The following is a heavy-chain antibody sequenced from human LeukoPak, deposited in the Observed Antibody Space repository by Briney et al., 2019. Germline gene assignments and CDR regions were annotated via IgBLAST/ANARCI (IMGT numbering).Heavy chain of an antibody. CDR2: IYYSGST. D-gene: IGHD6-6*01. Sequence: PSETLSLTCTVSGGSISSYYWSWIRQPPGKGLEWIGYIYYSGSTNYNPSLKSRVTISVDTSKNQFSLKLSSVTAADTAVYYCARAVAALGWYFDLWGRGTQVTVSS. V-gene: IGHV4-59*01. CDR3: ARAVAALGWYFDL. J-gene: IGHJ2*01. CDR1: GGSISSYY.